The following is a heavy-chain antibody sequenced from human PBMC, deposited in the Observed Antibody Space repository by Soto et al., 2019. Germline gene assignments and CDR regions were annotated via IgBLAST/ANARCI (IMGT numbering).Heavy chain of an antibody. CDR2: IWYDGSNK. J-gene: IGHJ4*02. D-gene: IGHD4-4*01. Sequence: PGGSLRLSCAASGFTFSSYGMHWVRQAPGKGLEWVAVIWYDGSNKYYADSVEGRFTISRDNSKNTLYLQMNSLRAEDTAVYYCARNSNGVKIDYWGQGTLVTVSS. CDR1: GFTFSSYG. V-gene: IGHV3-33*01. CDR3: ARNSNGVKIDY.